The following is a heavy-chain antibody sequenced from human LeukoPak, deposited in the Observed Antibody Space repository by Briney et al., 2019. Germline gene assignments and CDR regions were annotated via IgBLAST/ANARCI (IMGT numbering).Heavy chain of an antibody. CDR1: GGSISSYY. D-gene: IGHD3-10*01. V-gene: IGHV4-34*01. J-gene: IGHJ3*02. Sequence: SETLSLTCTVSGGSISSYYWSWICQPPGKGLEWIGEINHSGSTNYNPSLKSRVTISVDTSKNQFSLKLSSVTAADTAVYYCARVIWAFDIWGQGTMVTVSS. CDR3: ARVIWAFDI. CDR2: INHSGST.